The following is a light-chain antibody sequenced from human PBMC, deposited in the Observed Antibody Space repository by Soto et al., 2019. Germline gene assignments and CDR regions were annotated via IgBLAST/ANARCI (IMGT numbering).Light chain of an antibody. CDR1: QSVSSYY. V-gene: IGKV3-20*01. Sequence: EIVLTQSPGTLSLSPGERGTLSCRASQSVSSYYLAWYQQKPGQAPRLLIYGASSRATGIPDRFSGSGSRTDFTLTISRLEPEDFAVYYCQQYAYSPHTFGQGIKLEIK. CDR2: GAS. CDR3: QQYAYSPHT. J-gene: IGKJ2*01.